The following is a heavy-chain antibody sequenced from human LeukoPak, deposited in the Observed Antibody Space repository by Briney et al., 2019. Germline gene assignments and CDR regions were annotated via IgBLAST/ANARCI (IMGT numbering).Heavy chain of an antibody. V-gene: IGHV4-4*07. D-gene: IGHD4-17*01. CDR2: IYTSGST. CDR3: ASETGDYGVVFDL. CDR1: GGSISSYY. J-gene: IGHJ2*01. Sequence: PSETLSLTCTVSGGSISSYYWSWIRQPAGKGLEWIGRIYTSGSTNYNPYLKSRVTMSVDTSKNQFSLKLSSVTAADTAVYYCASETGDYGVVFDLWGRGTLVTVSS.